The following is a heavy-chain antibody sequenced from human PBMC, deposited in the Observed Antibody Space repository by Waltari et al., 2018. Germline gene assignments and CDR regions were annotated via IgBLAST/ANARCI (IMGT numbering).Heavy chain of an antibody. D-gene: IGHD2-8*02. J-gene: IGHJ4*02. V-gene: IGHV3-48*03. CDR1: GFTFSNYE. CDR3: ATGAGRITGLYFDY. CDR2: ISIGGTP. Sequence: EEQLVESGGGLVQPGGSLRLSCAASGFTFSNYEMTWVRQAPGKGLEWVSYISIGGTPYYGDSVKGRFTISRDNAKKSLYLQMNSLRAEDTAVYYCATGAGRITGLYFDYWGQGTLVTVSS.